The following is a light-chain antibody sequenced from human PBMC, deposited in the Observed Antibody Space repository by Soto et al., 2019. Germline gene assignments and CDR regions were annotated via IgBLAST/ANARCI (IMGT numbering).Light chain of an antibody. V-gene: IGLV2-8*01. CDR1: ASDIGGYTF. Sequence: QSALTQPPSASGSPGQSVAISCTGTASDIGGYTFVSWYQQHPGKAPKLLIYDDNKRPSGVPDRFSGSKSGNTASLTVAVLQAEDEADYYCSAHGGTNPYVFGAGTKLTVL. CDR2: DDN. CDR3: SAHGGTNPYV. J-gene: IGLJ1*01.